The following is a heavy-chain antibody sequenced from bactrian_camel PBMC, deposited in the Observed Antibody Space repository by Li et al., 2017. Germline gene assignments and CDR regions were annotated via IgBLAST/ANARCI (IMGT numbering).Heavy chain of an antibody. J-gene: IGHJ4*01. CDR1: RYSYDTYC. CDR2: ICRNDGST. V-gene: IGHV3S63*01. Sequence: HVQLVESGGGSVQAGGSLRLSCAGPRYSYDTYCMAWFRQASGKEREAVASICRNDGSTEYADSVKGRFTISQDKAKSTVYLQMNSLQPEDTGVYSCAAVSCPRGVVVAAYDQYEHWGQGTQVTVS. D-gene: IGHD7*01. CDR3: AAVSCPRGVVVAAYDQYEH.